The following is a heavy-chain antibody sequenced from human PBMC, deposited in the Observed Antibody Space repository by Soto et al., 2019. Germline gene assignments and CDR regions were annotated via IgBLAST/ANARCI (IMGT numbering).Heavy chain of an antibody. D-gene: IGHD3-10*01. CDR3: ARDWDYYGSGGYFDY. V-gene: IGHV3-30-3*01. Sequence: GGSLRLSCAASGFTFSSYAMHWVRQAPGKGLEWVAVISYDGSNKYYADSVKGRFTISRDNSKNTLYLQMNSLRAEDTAVYYCARDWDYYGSGGYFDYWGQGTLVTVSS. CDR2: ISYDGSNK. CDR1: GFTFSSYA. J-gene: IGHJ4*02.